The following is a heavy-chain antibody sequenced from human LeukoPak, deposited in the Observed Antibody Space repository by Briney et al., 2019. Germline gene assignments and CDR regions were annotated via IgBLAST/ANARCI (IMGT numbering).Heavy chain of an antibody. CDR3: ARDLGHGSGWFFAY. V-gene: IGHV3-30*04. CDR1: GFMFSNYV. Sequence: GGSLRLSCAASGFMFSNYVMHWVRQAPGKGLEWVAVIAHDSSQKYYADSVKGRFTISRDNSKNTLYLQMNSLRVEDTAVYYCARDLGHGSGWFFAYWGQGTLITVSS. J-gene: IGHJ4*02. D-gene: IGHD6-19*01. CDR2: IAHDSSQK.